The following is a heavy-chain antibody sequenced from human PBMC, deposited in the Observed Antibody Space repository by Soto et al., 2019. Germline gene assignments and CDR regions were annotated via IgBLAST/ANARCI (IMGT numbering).Heavy chain of an antibody. CDR1: GGSISSGGYY. CDR2: IYYSGST. D-gene: IGHD3-3*01. J-gene: IGHJ4*02. V-gene: IGHV4-31*03. CDR3: ARGVVIIKNFDY. Sequence: PSETLSLTCTVSGGSISSGGYYWSWIRQHPGKGLEWIGYIYYSGSTYYNPSPKSRVTISVDTSKNQFSLKLSSVTAADTAVYYCARGVVIIKNFDYWGQGTLVTVSS.